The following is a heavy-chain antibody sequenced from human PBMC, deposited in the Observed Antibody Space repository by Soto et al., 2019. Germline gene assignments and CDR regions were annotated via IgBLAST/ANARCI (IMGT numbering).Heavy chain of an antibody. V-gene: IGHV1-18*01. Sequence: ASVKVSCKASGYTFTSYGISWVRQAPGQGLEWMGWISAYNGNTNYAQKFQGRVTMTTDTSTSTVYMELSSLRSEDTAVYYCAAGYCSGGSCFYDAFDIWGQGTMVTVSS. CDR1: GYTFTSYG. D-gene: IGHD2-15*01. CDR2: ISAYNGNT. CDR3: AAGYCSGGSCFYDAFDI. J-gene: IGHJ3*02.